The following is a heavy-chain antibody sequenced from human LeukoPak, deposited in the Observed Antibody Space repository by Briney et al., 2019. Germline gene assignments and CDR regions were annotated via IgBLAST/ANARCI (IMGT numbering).Heavy chain of an antibody. J-gene: IGHJ3*02. V-gene: IGHV4-39*07. CDR1: GGSINSYY. CDR2: IYYSGST. Sequence: SETLSLTCTVSGGSINSYYWNWIRQPPGKGLEWIGSIYYSGSTYYNPSLKSRVTISVDTSKNQFSLKLSSVTAADTAVYYCARWGGSYHHDAFDIWGQGTMVTVSS. D-gene: IGHD1-26*01. CDR3: ARWGGSYHHDAFDI.